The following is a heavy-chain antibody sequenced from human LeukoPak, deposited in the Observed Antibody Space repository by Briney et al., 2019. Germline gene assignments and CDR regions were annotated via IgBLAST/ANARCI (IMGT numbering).Heavy chain of an antibody. V-gene: IGHV4-39*01. Sequence: PSETLSLTCTVSGGSISSSSYYWGWIRQPPGKGLEWIGSIYYSGSTYYNPSLKSRATISVDTSENQFSLKLTSVTAADTAVYYCERGPSAARSGWPDYWGQGTLVTVSS. J-gene: IGHJ4*02. CDR1: GGSISSSSYY. CDR3: ERGPSAARSGWPDY. CDR2: IYYSGST. D-gene: IGHD6-19*01.